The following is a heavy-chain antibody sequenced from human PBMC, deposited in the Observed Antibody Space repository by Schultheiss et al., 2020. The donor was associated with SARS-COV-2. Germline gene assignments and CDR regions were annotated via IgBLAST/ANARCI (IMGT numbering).Heavy chain of an antibody. V-gene: IGHV4-4*07. CDR1: GASVSNDY. D-gene: IGHD3-22*01. CDR2: IYTSGST. J-gene: IGHJ3*02. CDR3: AREKDYDSSGYYRAFDI. Sequence: SETLSLTCTVSGASVSNDYWSWIRQPAGKGLEWIGRIYTSGSTNYNPSLKSRVTISVDTSKNQFSLKLSSVTAADTAVYYCAREKDYDSSGYYRAFDIWGQGTMVTVSS.